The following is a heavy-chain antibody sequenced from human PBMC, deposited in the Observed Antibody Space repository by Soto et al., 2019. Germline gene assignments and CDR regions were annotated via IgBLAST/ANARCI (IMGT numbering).Heavy chain of an antibody. D-gene: IGHD5-12*01. CDR3: ARDHIMGTVATIVVGNNAFDI. V-gene: IGHV1-69*13. CDR2: IIPIFGTA. CDR1: GGTFSSYA. J-gene: IGHJ3*02. Sequence: ASVKVSCKASGGTFSSYAISWVRQAPGQGLEWMGGIIPIFGTANYAQKFQGRVTITADESTSTAYMELSSLRSEDTAVYYCARDHIMGTVATIVVGNNAFDIWGQGTMVTVSS.